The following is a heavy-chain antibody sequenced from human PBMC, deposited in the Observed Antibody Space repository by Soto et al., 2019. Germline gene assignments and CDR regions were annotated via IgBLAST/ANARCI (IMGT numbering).Heavy chain of an antibody. J-gene: IGHJ4*02. Sequence: GGSLRLSCAASGFTFSSYAMSWVRQAPGKGLEWVSAISGSGGSTYYADSVKGRFTISRDNSKNTLYLQMNSLRAEDTAVYYCAKHPRDYDYVWGSYLSVRYFDYWGQGTLVTVSS. CDR2: ISGSGGST. CDR3: AKHPRDYDYVWGSYLSVRYFDY. CDR1: GFTFSSYA. V-gene: IGHV3-23*01. D-gene: IGHD3-16*02.